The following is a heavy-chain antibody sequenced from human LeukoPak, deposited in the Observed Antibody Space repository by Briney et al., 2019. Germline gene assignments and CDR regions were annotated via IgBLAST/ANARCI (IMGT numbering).Heavy chain of an antibody. V-gene: IGHV4-61*10. D-gene: IGHD3-10*01. J-gene: IGHJ4*02. CDR2: IYYSGST. Sequence: PSETLSPTCSVSGVSITSSTYFWSWIRQPAGKGLEWIGYIYYSGSTNYNPSLKSRVTISVDTSKNQFSLKLSSVTAADTAVYYCARDSPMVRGVDLYGPAGFDYWGQGTLVTVSS. CDR1: GVSITSSTYF. CDR3: ARDSPMVRGVDLYGPAGFDY.